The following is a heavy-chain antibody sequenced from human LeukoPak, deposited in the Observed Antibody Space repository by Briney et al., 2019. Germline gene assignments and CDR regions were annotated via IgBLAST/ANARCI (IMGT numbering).Heavy chain of an antibody. J-gene: IGHJ4*02. D-gene: IGHD6-13*01. Sequence: GGSLRLSCAASGFTFSSYWVHWVRQAPGKGLVWVSRINSDGSSTSYADSVKGRFTISRDNAKNTLYLQMNSLRAEDTAVYYCARGYQLVLGRPLDYWGQGTLVTVSS. CDR3: ARGYQLVLGRPLDY. CDR2: INSDGSST. CDR1: GFTFSSYW. V-gene: IGHV3-74*01.